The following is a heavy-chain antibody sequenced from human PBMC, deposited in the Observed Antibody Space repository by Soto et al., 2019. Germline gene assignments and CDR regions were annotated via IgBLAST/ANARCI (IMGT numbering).Heavy chain of an antibody. Sequence: ASVKVSCKASGYTFTSYAMNWVRQAPGQRLEWMGWISAYNGNTNYAQKLQGRVTMTTDTSTSTAYMELRSLRSDGTAAYYCARDTNQRWVDYYYGMDVWGQGTTVTVSS. J-gene: IGHJ6*02. D-gene: IGHD2-8*01. CDR2: ISAYNGNT. CDR1: GYTFTSYA. V-gene: IGHV1-18*01. CDR3: ARDTNQRWVDYYYGMDV.